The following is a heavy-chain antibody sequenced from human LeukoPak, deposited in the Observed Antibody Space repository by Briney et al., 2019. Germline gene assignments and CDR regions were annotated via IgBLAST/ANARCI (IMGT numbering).Heavy chain of an antibody. CDR2: ITGDGIST. J-gene: IGHJ4*02. CDR1: GFTFSGYW. V-gene: IGHV3-74*01. D-gene: IGHD3-10*01. Sequence: GGSLRLSCAASGFTFSGYWMHWVRQAPGMGLVWVSRITGDGISTSYADSVKGRFTISRDNSKNTLNLQMNSLRAEDTAVYYCVKDRTGTYTLDYWGQGTLVTVSS. CDR3: VKDRTGTYTLDY.